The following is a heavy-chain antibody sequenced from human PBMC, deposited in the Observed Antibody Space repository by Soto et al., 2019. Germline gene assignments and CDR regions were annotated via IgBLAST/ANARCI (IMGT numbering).Heavy chain of an antibody. J-gene: IGHJ6*02. V-gene: IGHV1-24*01. CDR2: FDPEDGET. CDR3: ARDRWYSSGWTDMDV. Sequence: GASVKVSCKVSGYILTELSMHWVRQAPGKGLEWMGGFDPEDGETIYAQKLQGRVTITRDTSASTAYMELSSLRSEDTAVYYCARDRWYSSGWTDMDVWGQGTTVTVSS. D-gene: IGHD6-19*01. CDR1: GYILTELS.